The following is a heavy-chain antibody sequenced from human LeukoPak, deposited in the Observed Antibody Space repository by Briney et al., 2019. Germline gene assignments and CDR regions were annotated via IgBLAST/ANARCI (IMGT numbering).Heavy chain of an antibody. CDR1: GGSISSGGYY. Sequence: PSETLSLTCTVSGGSISSGGYYWSWIRQNPRKGLEWIGYIYYSGSTNYNPSVKSRVTISVDTPKNQFSLKLSSLTAADTAVYYCARVGPRRAGYNADYWGQATLVTVSS. D-gene: IGHD5-24*01. CDR3: ARVGPRRAGYNADY. V-gene: IGHV4-61*08. CDR2: IYYSGST. J-gene: IGHJ4*02.